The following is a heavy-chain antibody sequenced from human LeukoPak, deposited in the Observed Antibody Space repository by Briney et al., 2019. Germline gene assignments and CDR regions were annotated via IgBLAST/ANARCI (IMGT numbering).Heavy chain of an antibody. CDR3: AQSSGDAFDI. V-gene: IGHV4-34*01. J-gene: IGHJ3*02. D-gene: IGHD6-25*01. Sequence: SETLSLTCAVYGGSFSGYYWSWIRQPPGKGLEWIGEINHSGSTNYNPPLKSRVTISVDTSKNQFSLKLSSVTAADTAVYYCAQSSGDAFDIWGQGTMVTVSS. CDR2: INHSGST. CDR1: GGSFSGYY.